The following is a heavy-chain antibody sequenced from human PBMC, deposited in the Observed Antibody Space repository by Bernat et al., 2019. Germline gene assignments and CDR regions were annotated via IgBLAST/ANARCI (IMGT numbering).Heavy chain of an antibody. J-gene: IGHJ4*02. CDR3: ARDPQYSSSPCFDY. Sequence: QVQLVESGGGVVQPGRSLRLSCAASGFTFSSYGMHWVRQAPGKGLEWVAVIWYDGSNKYYADSGKGRFTISRDNSKNTLYLQMNSLRAEDTAVYYCARDPQYSSSPCFDYWGQGTLVTVSS. D-gene: IGHD6-6*01. CDR1: GFTFSSYG. CDR2: IWYDGSNK. V-gene: IGHV3-33*01.